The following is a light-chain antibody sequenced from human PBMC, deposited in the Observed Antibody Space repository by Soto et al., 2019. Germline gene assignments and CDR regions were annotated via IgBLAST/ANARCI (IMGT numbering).Light chain of an antibody. CDR3: QQYDNSPIT. CDR2: GAS. Sequence: EIVLTQSPGTLSLSPGERATLSCRASQSVSSNLAWYQQKPGQAPRLLIYGASSRATGIPDRFSGTGSETDFTLTISRLEPEDFAVYYCQQYDNSPITFGQGTKVDIK. J-gene: IGKJ1*01. CDR1: QSVSSN. V-gene: IGKV3-20*01.